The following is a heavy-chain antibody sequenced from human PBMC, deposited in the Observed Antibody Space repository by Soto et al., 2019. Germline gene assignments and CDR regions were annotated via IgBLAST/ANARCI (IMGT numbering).Heavy chain of an antibody. J-gene: IGHJ2*01. V-gene: IGHV3-33*01. Sequence: QVQLVESGGGVVQPGRSLRLSCAASGFTFSSYGMHWVRQAPGKGLEWVAVIWYDGSNKYYADSVKGRFTISRDNSKNTLYLQMNSLSAEDTAVYYCARDARRDYCSGGSYYQKIIWYFDLWGRGTLVTVSS. CDR2: IWYDGSNK. CDR3: ARDARRDYCSGGSYYQKIIWYFDL. D-gene: IGHD2-15*01. CDR1: GFTFSSYG.